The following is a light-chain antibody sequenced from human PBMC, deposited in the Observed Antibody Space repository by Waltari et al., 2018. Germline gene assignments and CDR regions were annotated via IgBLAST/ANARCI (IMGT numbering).Light chain of an antibody. CDR2: WAS. J-gene: IGKJ5*01. Sequence: DIVMTQSPDSLAVSLGERATINCKSSETVLSTSNHKNYLAWYQQKPGQPPKMLLYWASTRESGVPDRFSGSGSRTDFTLSISSLQAEDVAIYFCQQYYSTPSFGQGTRLEIK. CDR3: QQYYSTPS. CDR1: ETVLSTSNHKNY. V-gene: IGKV4-1*01.